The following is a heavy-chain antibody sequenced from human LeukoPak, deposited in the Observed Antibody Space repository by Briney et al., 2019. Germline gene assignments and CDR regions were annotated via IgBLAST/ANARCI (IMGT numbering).Heavy chain of an antibody. J-gene: IGHJ4*02. Sequence: PGGSLRLSCAASELIFSSYAMSWVRQAPGKGLEWVSGISDDSGSTYYADSVRGRFTISRDNSKNTLYLQLGSLRPEDMAVYYCARYSGTYYGIDYWGQGTLVTVSS. CDR2: ISDDSGST. V-gene: IGHV3-23*01. CDR3: ARYSGTYYGIDY. D-gene: IGHD1-26*01. CDR1: ELIFSSYA.